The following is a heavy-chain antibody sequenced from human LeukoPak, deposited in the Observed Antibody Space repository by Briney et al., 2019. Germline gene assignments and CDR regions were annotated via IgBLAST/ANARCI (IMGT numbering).Heavy chain of an antibody. CDR3: ARVLRYSSSSDNWFDP. D-gene: IGHD6-6*01. J-gene: IGHJ5*02. CDR1: GGSISSGGYS. Sequence: SETLSLTCAVSGGSISSGGYSWSWIRQPPGKGLEWIGYIYHSGSTYYNPSLKSRVTISVDRSKNQFSLKLSSVTAADTAVYYCARVLRYSSSSDNWFDPWGQGTLVTVSS. V-gene: IGHV4-30-2*01. CDR2: IYHSGST.